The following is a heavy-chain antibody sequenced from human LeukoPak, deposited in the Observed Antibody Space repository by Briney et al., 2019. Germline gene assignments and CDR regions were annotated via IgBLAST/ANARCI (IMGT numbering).Heavy chain of an antibody. CDR2: INPKSGRA. D-gene: IGHD6-13*01. Sequence: ASVKVSCKTSGYTFIDHYIHWVRQAPGQGLEWMRRINPKSGRANYVQKLQGRVTMTRDTSITTAYMELSSLRSDDTAVYYCARVTAAAGDYWGQGTLVTVSS. CDR1: GYTFIDHY. V-gene: IGHV1-2*06. J-gene: IGHJ4*02. CDR3: ARVTAAAGDY.